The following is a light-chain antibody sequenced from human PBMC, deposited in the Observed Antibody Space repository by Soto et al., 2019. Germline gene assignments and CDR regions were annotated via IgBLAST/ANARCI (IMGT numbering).Light chain of an antibody. CDR2: DAS. Sequence: DIQMTQSPSSLSASVGDRVTITCRASQGISTYLVWYQQRQGRAPKRLIYDASSLLSRVPSRFSGSGSGTDFTLTISSLQPEDFATYYCQQSYRTPYTFGQGTKLETK. CDR3: QQSYRTPYT. V-gene: IGKV1-39*01. J-gene: IGKJ2*01. CDR1: QGISTY.